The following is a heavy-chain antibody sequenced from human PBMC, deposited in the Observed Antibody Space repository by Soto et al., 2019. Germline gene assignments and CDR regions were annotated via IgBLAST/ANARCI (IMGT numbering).Heavy chain of an antibody. J-gene: IGHJ4*02. CDR1: GVSITTTSYY. CDR2: VYFSGTT. V-gene: IGHV4-39*01. Sequence: SETLSLTCTVSGVSITTTSYYWGWIRQPPGKGLEWIGSVYFSGTTYYNPSLKSRVTISVDASKNHFSLRLSSVTAADTAIYYCARHGSYWGQGTLVTVST. CDR3: ARHGSY.